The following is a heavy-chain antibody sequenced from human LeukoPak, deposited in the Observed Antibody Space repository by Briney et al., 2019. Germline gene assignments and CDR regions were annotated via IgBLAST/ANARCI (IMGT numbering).Heavy chain of an antibody. D-gene: IGHD3-10*01. CDR3: ARVPTYYYGSGSYSDY. CDR2: ISGSGGST. CDR1: GFTFSSYS. V-gene: IGHV3-23*01. J-gene: IGHJ4*02. Sequence: GGSLRLSCATSGFTFSSYSMSWVRQAPGKGLEWVSAISGSGGSTYYADSVKGRFTISRDNSKNTLYLQMNSLRAEDTAVYYCARVPTYYYGSGSYSDYWGQGTLVTVSS.